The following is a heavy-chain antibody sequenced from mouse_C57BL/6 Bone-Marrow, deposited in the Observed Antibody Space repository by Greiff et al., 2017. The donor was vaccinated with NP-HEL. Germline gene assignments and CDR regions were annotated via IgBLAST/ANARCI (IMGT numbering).Heavy chain of an antibody. CDR1: GFSFNTYA. D-gene: IGHD1-1*01. V-gene: IGHV10-1*01. J-gene: IGHJ3*01. CDR3: VRPHYYGSPWFAY. Sequence: EVQLKESGGGLVQPKGSLKLSCAASGFSFNTYAMNWVRQAPGKGLEWVARIRSKSNNYATYYADSVKDRFTISRDDSESMLYLQMNNLKTEDTAMYYCVRPHYYGSPWFAYWGQGTLVTVSA. CDR2: IRSKSNNYAT.